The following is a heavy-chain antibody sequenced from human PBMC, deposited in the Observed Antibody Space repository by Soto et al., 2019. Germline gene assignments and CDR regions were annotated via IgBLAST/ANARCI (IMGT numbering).Heavy chain of an antibody. J-gene: IGHJ4*02. V-gene: IGHV4-39*01. CDR3: VRRGAGASDFDF. CDR2: IYYSRTT. D-gene: IGHD1-26*01. CDR1: GDSINSRSYY. Sequence: SETLSLTCSVSGDSINSRSYYWVWIRQPPGKGLEWIGSIYYSRTTYYNSSLKSRITISVDTSRNQFSLRLSSVTAADTAVYYCVRRGAGASDFDFWGQGILVTVSS.